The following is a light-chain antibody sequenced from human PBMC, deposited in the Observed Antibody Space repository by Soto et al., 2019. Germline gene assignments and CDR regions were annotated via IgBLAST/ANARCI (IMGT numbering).Light chain of an antibody. CDR1: QSVSSSY. CDR3: QQYGNPPPNA. V-gene: IGKV3-20*01. Sequence: EIVLTQSPGTLSLSPGERATLSCRASQSVSSSYLAWYQQKPGQAPRVLIHGASSRATGIPDRFSGSGSVTDFTLTISRLEPEYFAVYFCQQYGNPPPNAFGQGTKVEIK. J-gene: IGKJ2*01. CDR2: GAS.